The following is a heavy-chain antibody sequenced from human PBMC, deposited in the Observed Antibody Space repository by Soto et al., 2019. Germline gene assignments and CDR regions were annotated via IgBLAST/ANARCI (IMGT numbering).Heavy chain of an antibody. J-gene: IGHJ4*02. V-gene: IGHV3-30-3*01. CDR3: ARVSIAVAGIAYYFDY. CDR1: GFSFSSCA. D-gene: IGHD6-19*01. Sequence: QVQLVESGGGVVQPGRSLRLSCAASGFSFSSCAMHWVRQAPGKGLEWVAVVSHDGSNKNYADSVKGRVTISRDNSINTVYLQMNSLRAEDTAVYYCARVSIAVAGIAYYFDYWGQGTLVTVSS. CDR2: VSHDGSNK.